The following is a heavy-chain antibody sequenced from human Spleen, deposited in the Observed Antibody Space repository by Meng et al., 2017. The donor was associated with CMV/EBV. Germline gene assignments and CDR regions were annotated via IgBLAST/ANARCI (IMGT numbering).Heavy chain of an antibody. CDR3: ARAEGLEAAPWFDP. J-gene: IGHJ5*02. D-gene: IGHD6-6*01. Sequence: KASGYTFITYYIHWVRQAHGQGLEWMGGIIPILGIANYAQKFQGRVTITADKSTSTAYMELSSLRSEDTAVYYCARAEGLEAAPWFDPWGQGTLVTVSS. V-gene: IGHV1-69*10. CDR2: IIPILGIA. CDR1: GYTFITYY.